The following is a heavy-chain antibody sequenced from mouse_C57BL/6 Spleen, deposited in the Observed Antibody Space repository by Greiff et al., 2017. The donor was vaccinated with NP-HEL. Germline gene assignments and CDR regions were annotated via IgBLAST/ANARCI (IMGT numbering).Heavy chain of an antibody. CDR1: GFTFSDAW. V-gene: IGHV6-6*01. CDR3: TRLGYYYYGSSYYFDY. Sequence: EVKLVESGGGLVQPGGSMKLSCAASGFTFSDAWMDWVRQSPEKGLEWVAEIRNKANNHATYYAESVKGRFTISRDDSKSSVYLQMNSLRAEDTGIYYCTRLGYYYYGSSYYFDYWGQSTTLTVSS. J-gene: IGHJ2*01. CDR2: IRNKANNHAT. D-gene: IGHD1-1*01.